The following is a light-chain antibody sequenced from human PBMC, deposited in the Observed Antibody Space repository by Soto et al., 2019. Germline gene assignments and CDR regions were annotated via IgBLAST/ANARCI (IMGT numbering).Light chain of an antibody. J-gene: IGKJ5*01. CDR2: DAS. CDR1: QSVGSGY. CDR3: QQYGKSPIT. Sequence: ETVWSESPGTLSLSPGERATLSCWASQSVGSGYLAWYQQKPGQAPRLLIYDASSRATGIPDRFSGSGSGTDFTLTISRLEPEDSAVYYCQQYGKSPITFGQGTRLEIK. V-gene: IGKV3-20*01.